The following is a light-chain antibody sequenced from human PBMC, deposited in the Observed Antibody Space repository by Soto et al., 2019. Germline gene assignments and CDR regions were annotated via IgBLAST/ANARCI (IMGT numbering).Light chain of an antibody. Sequence: QSVMTQPAYVSGSPGQSITISCTGTISDVGSYDLVSWYQQHPGKAPKLMIYEGSKRPSGVSSRFSGSKSGNTASLTISGLQAEDEADYYCCSYAGSSTSWVFGGGTQLTVL. CDR2: EGS. V-gene: IGLV2-23*01. CDR3: CSYAGSSTSWV. CDR1: ISDVGSYDL. J-gene: IGLJ3*02.